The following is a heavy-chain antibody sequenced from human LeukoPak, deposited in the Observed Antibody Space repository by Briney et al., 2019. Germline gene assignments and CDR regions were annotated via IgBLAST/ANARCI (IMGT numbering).Heavy chain of an antibody. V-gene: IGHV1-69*01. CDR3: ARGGGDGYNHDYYYGMDV. J-gene: IGHJ6*02. D-gene: IGHD5-24*01. CDR2: IIPIFGTA. CDR1: GGTFSSYA. Sequence: SVKVSCKAFGGTFSSYAISWVRQAPGQGLEWMGGIIPIFGTANYAQKFQGRVTITADESTSTAYMELSSLRSEDTAVYYCARGGGDGYNHDYYYGMDVWGQGTTVTVSS.